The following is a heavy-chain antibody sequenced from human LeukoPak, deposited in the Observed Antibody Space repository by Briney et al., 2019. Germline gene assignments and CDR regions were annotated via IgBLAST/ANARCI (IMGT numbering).Heavy chain of an antibody. CDR3: ARGGVVVSPDAFDI. CDR1: GGSISSGSYY. V-gene: IGHV4-61*02. CDR2: IYTSGST. D-gene: IGHD3-22*01. Sequence: SETLCLTCTVSGGSISSGSYYWSWIRQPAGKGLEWIGRIYTSGSTNYNPSLKSRVTISVDTSKNQFSLKLSSVTAADTAVYYCARGGVVVSPDAFDIWGQGTMVTVSS. J-gene: IGHJ3*02.